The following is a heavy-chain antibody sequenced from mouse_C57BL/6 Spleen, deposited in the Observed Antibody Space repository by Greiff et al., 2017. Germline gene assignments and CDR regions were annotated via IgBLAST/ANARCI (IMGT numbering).Heavy chain of an antibody. CDR2: INPNYGTT. Sequence: EVQLQQSGPELVKPGASVKISCKASGYSFTDYNMNWVKQSNGKRLEWIGVINPNYGTTSYNQKFKGKATFTVDQSSSTAYMQLNSLTSEDSAVYYCAVGYYYGSSYGGYFVVWGTGTTVTVSS. V-gene: IGHV1-39*01. CDR3: AVGYYYGSSYGGYFVV. CDR1: GYSFTDYN. J-gene: IGHJ1*03. D-gene: IGHD1-1*01.